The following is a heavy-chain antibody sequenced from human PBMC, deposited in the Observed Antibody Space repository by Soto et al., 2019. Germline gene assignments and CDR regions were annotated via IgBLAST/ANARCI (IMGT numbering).Heavy chain of an antibody. J-gene: IGHJ3*01. V-gene: IGHV4-59*01. CDR2: VYYTGST. Sequence: KTSETLSLTCTVSGGSISSYHWNWIRRPPGKGLEWIGHVYYTGSTNYNPSLNRRVTISVDTSKSQFSLKLSSVTAADTAVYYCARDRGDSYGPRAFDVWGQGAMVTVSS. CDR1: GGSISSYH. D-gene: IGHD5-18*01. CDR3: ARDRGDSYGPRAFDV.